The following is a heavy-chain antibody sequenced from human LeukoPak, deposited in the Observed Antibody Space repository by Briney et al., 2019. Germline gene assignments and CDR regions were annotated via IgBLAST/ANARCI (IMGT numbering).Heavy chain of an antibody. Sequence: SETLSLTCTVSGGSISRYYWSWIRQPPGKGLEWIGYIYYSGSINYNPSLKSRVTISVDTSTNQFSLKLSSVTAADTAVYYCARDKVPGDFWGPGTLVTVSS. J-gene: IGHJ4*02. V-gene: IGHV4-59*01. CDR2: IYYSGSI. CDR3: ARDKVPGDF. CDR1: GGSISRYY.